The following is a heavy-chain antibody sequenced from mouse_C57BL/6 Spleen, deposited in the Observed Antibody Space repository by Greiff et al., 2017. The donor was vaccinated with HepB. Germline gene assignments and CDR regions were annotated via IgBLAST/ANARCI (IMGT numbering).Heavy chain of an antibody. CDR1: GFTFSDYG. V-gene: IGHV5-17*01. CDR3: ASDSLGLRPWFAY. D-gene: IGHD2-4*01. J-gene: IGHJ3*01. Sequence: EVKLVESGGGLVKPGGSLKLSCAASGFTFSDYGMHWVRQAPEKGLEWVAYISSGSSTIYYADTVKGRFTISRDNAKNTLFLQMTSLRSEDTAMYDCASDSLGLRPWFAYWGQGTLVTVSA. CDR2: ISSGSSTI.